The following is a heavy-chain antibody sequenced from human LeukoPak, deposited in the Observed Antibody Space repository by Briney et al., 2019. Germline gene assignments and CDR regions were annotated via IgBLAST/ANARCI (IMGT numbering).Heavy chain of an antibody. Sequence: GGSLRLSCAASGFTFSSYWMTWVRQAPGKGLEWVANINEDGSERNYVDSVKGRFTISRDNAKKSVYLQMTSLRGDDTAVYYCASARWSYWGQGTLVTVSS. CDR3: ASARWSY. J-gene: IGHJ4*02. D-gene: IGHD3-3*01. CDR2: INEDGSER. CDR1: GFTFSSYW. V-gene: IGHV3-7*01.